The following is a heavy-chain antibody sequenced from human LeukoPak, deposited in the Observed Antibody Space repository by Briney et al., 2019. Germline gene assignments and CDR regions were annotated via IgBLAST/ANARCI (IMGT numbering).Heavy chain of an antibody. J-gene: IGHJ4*02. V-gene: IGHV4-59*08. CDR3: AGHHPRNTVDF. Sequence: KPSETLSLTCTVSGGSISSYYWSWIRQPPGKGLEWIGYIYYSGSTNYNPSLKSRVTISVVTSKNQFSLKLSSVTAADTAVYYCAGHHPRNTVDFWGQGTLVTVSS. CDR2: IYYSGST. D-gene: IGHD2/OR15-2a*01. CDR1: GGSISSYY.